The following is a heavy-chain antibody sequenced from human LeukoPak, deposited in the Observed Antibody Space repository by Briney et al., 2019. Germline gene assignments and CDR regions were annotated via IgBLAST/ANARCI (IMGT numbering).Heavy chain of an antibody. CDR2: ISYDGSNK. Sequence: GGSLRLSCAASGFTFSSYGMHWVRQAPGKRLEWVAVISYDGSNKYYADSVKGRFTISRDNSKNTLYLQMNSLRAEDTAVYYCATLVVVAATDAFDIWGQGTMVTVSS. CDR3: ATLVVVAATDAFDI. CDR1: GFTFSSYG. J-gene: IGHJ3*02. D-gene: IGHD2-15*01. V-gene: IGHV3-30*03.